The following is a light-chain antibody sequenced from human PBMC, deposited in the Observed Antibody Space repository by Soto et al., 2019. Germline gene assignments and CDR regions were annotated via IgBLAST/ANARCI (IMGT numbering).Light chain of an antibody. CDR3: QQYDNLLLT. V-gene: IGKV1-33*01. J-gene: IGKJ4*01. Sequence: DIQMTQSPSSLSASVGDRVTITFRASQDISNYLNWYQQKPGKAPKLLIYDASNLETGVPSRFSGSGSGTDFTFTISSLQPEDIATYYCQQYDNLLLTFGGGTKVDIK. CDR1: QDISNY. CDR2: DAS.